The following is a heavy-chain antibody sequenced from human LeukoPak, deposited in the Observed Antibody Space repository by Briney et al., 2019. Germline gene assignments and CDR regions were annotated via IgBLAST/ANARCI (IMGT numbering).Heavy chain of an antibody. D-gene: IGHD4-17*01. CDR1: GYTFSSSW. Sequence: GESLKISCKGSGYTFSSSWIVWVRQVPGKGLEWMGIIYPGDSDTRYSPSFQGQVTISADKSINTAYLQWSGLKATDTGIYYCARQYGRPFDYWGQGTLVTVSS. CDR3: ARQYGRPFDY. J-gene: IGHJ4*02. CDR2: IYPGDSDT. V-gene: IGHV5-51*01.